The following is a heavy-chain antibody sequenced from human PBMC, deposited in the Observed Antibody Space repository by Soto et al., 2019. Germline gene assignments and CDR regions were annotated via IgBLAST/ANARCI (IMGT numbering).Heavy chain of an antibody. Sequence: VGSLRLSCKGSGYSFTSYWIGWVRQMPGKGLEWMGITYPGDSDTRYSPSFQGQVTISADKSISTAYLQWSSLKASDTAMYYCARHVGSVTAESYYFDYWGQGTLVTVSS. V-gene: IGHV5-51*01. CDR1: GYSFTSYW. CDR3: ARHVGSVTAESYYFDY. CDR2: TYPGDSDT. D-gene: IGHD2-21*02. J-gene: IGHJ4*02.